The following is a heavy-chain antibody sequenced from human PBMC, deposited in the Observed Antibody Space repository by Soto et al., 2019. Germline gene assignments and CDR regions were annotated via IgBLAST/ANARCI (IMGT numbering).Heavy chain of an antibody. Sequence: QVQLVESGGGVVQPGRSLRLSCAASGFTFSSYGMHWVGQAPGKGLEWVAVIWYDGSNKYYADSVKGRFTISRDNSKNTLYLQMNSLRAEDTAVYYCAREVPDYGDYAHAFDIWGQGTMVTVSS. CDR1: GFTFSSYG. D-gene: IGHD4-17*01. V-gene: IGHV3-33*01. CDR3: AREVPDYGDYAHAFDI. CDR2: IWYDGSNK. J-gene: IGHJ3*02.